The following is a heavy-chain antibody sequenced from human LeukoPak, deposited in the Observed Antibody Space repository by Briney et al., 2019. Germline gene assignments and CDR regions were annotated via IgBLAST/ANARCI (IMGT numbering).Heavy chain of an antibody. D-gene: IGHD1-14*01. Sequence: GESLKISCKGSGYSFTSYWIGWVRQMPGKGLEWMGIIYPGDSDTRYSPSFQGQVTISADKSISTAYLLWSSLKASDTAMYYCARLPADATPYQYYYYYGMDVWGQGTTVTVSS. CDR2: IYPGDSDT. J-gene: IGHJ6*02. CDR3: ARLPADATPYQYYYYYGMDV. CDR1: GYSFTSYW. V-gene: IGHV5-51*01.